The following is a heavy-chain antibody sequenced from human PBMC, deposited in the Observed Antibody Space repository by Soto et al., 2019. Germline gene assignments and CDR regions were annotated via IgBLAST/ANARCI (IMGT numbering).Heavy chain of an antibody. J-gene: IGHJ4*02. CDR3: AKDHYYHNSGSVDS. Sequence: RSQRHSAASAGFNLIDHRVRWVRDAPDKGLDWMAVISSDRSNKDYADSVKGRSTISRDNSKNTLYLQMSRLRVEDTAVYYCAKDHYYHNSGSVDSWGQGSRVTRSS. CDR2: ISSDRSNK. D-gene: IGHD3-22*01. CDR1: GFNLIDHR. V-gene: IGHV3-30*18.